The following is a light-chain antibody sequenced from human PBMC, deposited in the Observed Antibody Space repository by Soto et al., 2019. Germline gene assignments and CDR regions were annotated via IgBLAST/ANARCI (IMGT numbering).Light chain of an antibody. CDR2: EVS. J-gene: IGLJ1*01. Sequence: QSALTQPASVFGSPGQSITISCTGTSSDVGGYNFVSWYQQHPGKAPKLMIYEVSNRPSGVSNRFSDSKSGNTASLTISGLQPEDEADYYCSSYTTSSSVVFGTGTKVTVL. CDR3: SSYTTSSSVV. CDR1: SSDVGGYNF. V-gene: IGLV2-14*03.